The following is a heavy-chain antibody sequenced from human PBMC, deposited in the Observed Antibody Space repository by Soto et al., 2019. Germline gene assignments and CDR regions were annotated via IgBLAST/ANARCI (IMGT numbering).Heavy chain of an antibody. Sequence: EASVKVSCKASGYNFTSYGICWVRQAPGQGLEWMGWISGYNGNTNCAQKFQGRVTMTTDTSTRTAYMELRSLRSDDTAVYYCARDCSGGSCYFRHWGQGTRVTVSS. CDR1: GYNFTSYG. D-gene: IGHD2-15*01. J-gene: IGHJ1*01. CDR2: ISGYNGNT. CDR3: ARDCSGGSCYFRH. V-gene: IGHV1-18*01.